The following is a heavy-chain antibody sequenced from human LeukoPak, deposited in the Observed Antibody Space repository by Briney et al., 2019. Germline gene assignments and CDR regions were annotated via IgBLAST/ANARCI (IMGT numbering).Heavy chain of an antibody. D-gene: IGHD4-17*01. J-gene: IGHJ4*02. CDR2: INPNSGGT. CDR3: ARSLPHYGGNDY. Sequence: VASVKVSCKASGYTFTGYYMHWMRQAPGQGLEWMGWINPNSGGTNYAQKFQGRVTMTRDTSISTAYMELSRLRSDDTAVYYCARSLPHYGGNDYWGQGTLVTVSS. CDR1: GYTFTGYY. V-gene: IGHV1-2*02.